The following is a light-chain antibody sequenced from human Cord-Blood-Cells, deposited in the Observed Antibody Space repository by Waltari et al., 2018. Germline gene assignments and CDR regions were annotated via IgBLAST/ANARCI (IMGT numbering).Light chain of an antibody. J-gene: IGLJ1*01. Sequence: QSALLQPASVSGSPGQSITISCPGTSSDVGGYNYVSWYQQHPGKAPKPLIYDVSNRPSGVSNRFSGSKSGNTASLTISGLQAEDEADYYGSSYTSSSTYVFGTGTKVTVL. CDR1: SSDVGGYNY. CDR3: SSYTSSSTYV. CDR2: DVS. V-gene: IGLV2-14*03.